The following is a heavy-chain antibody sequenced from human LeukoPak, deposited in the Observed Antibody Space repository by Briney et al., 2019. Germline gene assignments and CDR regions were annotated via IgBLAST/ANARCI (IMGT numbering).Heavy chain of an antibody. CDR3: ARVTGGNPPWFDP. Sequence: PSETLSLTCTVSGGSISSSNWWSWVRQPPGKGLEWIGEIYHSGSTNYNPSLKSRVTISVDKSKNQFSLKLSSVTAADTAVYYCARVTGGNPPWFDPWGQGTLVTVSS. CDR2: IYHSGST. CDR1: GGSISSSNW. D-gene: IGHD4-23*01. V-gene: IGHV4-4*02. J-gene: IGHJ5*02.